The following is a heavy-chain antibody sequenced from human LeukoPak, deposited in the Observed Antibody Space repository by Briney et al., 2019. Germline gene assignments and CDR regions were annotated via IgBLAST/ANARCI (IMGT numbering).Heavy chain of an antibody. CDR3: AKDSVLSGYDNFDY. CDR2: IYGGGST. D-gene: IGHD5-12*01. CDR1: EFSVGSNY. J-gene: IGHJ4*02. Sequence: GGSLRLSCAASEFSVGSNYMTWVRQAPGKGLEWVSLIYGGGSTYYADSVKGRFTISRDNSKNTLYLQMNSLRAEDTAVYYCAKDSVLSGYDNFDYWGQGTLVTVSS. V-gene: IGHV3-66*01.